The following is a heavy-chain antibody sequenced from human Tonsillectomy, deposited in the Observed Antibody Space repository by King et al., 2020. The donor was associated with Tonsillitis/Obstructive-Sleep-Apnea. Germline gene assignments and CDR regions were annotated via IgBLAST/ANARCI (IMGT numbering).Heavy chain of an antibody. CDR1: GGTFSSYA. D-gene: IGHD4-23*01. V-gene: IGHV1-69*01. J-gene: IGHJ2*01. CDR2: IIPIFGTA. CDR3: ARGGNDYGGNTISYWYFDL. Sequence: VQLVESGAEVKKPGSSVKVSCKASGGTFSSYAISWVRQAPGQGLEWMGGIIPIFGTANYAQKFQGRVTITADESTSTAYIELSSLRSEDTAVYYCARGGNDYGGNTISYWYFDLWGRGTLVTVSS.